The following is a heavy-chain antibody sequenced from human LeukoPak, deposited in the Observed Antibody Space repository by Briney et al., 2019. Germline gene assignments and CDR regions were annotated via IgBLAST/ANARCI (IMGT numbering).Heavy chain of an antibody. CDR3: ARVFSGFYRFFNL. D-gene: IGHD2/OR15-2a*01. CDR1: GFGFSAFY. V-gene: IGHV3-11*04. J-gene: IGHJ5*02. CDR2: ISSGGKDM. Sequence: LGGSLRLSCDASGFGFSAFYMSWIRQAPGKGLEWISYISSGGKDMYYADSVKGRFTVSRDNTNNSLHLQMNSLRAEDTAVYYCARVFSGFYRFFNLWGQGTLVIVSS.